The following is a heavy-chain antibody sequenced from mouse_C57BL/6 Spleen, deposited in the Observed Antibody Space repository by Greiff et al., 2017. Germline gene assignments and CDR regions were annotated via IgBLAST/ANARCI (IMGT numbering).Heavy chain of an antibody. CDR1: GYTFTSYW. V-gene: IGHV1-52*01. CDR2: IDPSDSET. J-gene: IGHJ3*01. Sequence: QVQLQQPGAELVRPGSSVKLSCKASGYTFTSYWMHWVKQRPIQGLEWIGNIDPSDSETHYNQKFKDKATLTVDKSSSTAYMQLSSLTSEDSAVYYCARWESPNLSYWGQGTLVTVSA. D-gene: IGHD4-1*01. CDR3: ARWESPNLSY.